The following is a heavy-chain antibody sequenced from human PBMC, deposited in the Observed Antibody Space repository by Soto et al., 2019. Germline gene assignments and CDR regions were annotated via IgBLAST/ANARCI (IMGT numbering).Heavy chain of an antibody. V-gene: IGHV3-74*01. Sequence: EVQLVESGGGLVQPGGSLRLSCAASGFTFSSYWMHWVRQAPGKGLVWVSRINSDGSSTSYADSVKGRFTIARDNAKNTLDLQMNSLRAEDTAVYYCARGGGLNWYFDLWGRGTLVTVSS. D-gene: IGHD3-16*01. CDR1: GFTFSSYW. CDR3: ARGGGLNWYFDL. CDR2: INSDGSST. J-gene: IGHJ2*01.